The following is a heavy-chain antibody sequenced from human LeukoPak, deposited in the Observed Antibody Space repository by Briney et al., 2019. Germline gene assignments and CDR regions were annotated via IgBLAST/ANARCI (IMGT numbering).Heavy chain of an antibody. CDR1: GYSFTSYW. D-gene: IGHD6-13*01. Sequence: GESLKISCKGSGYSFTSYWIGWVRQMPGKGLEWMGRIDPSDSYTNYSPSFQGHVTISADKSISTAYLQWSSLKASDTAMYYCARLGNDIAAAGTGWFDPWGQGTLVTVSS. CDR2: IDPSDSYT. CDR3: ARLGNDIAAAGTGWFDP. V-gene: IGHV5-10-1*01. J-gene: IGHJ5*02.